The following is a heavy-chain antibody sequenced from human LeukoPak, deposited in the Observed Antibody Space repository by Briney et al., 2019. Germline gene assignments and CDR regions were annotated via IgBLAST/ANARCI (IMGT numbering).Heavy chain of an antibody. V-gene: IGHV3-48*01. Sequence: PGGSLRLSCAASGFTFTTYSMNWVRQAPGKGLEWVSHMGIGTSTIGYADSVKGRFTISRDNAKNSVHLQMSNLRVDDSAVYYCVRDKDWGFDYWGQGTLVTVSS. CDR3: VRDKDWGFDY. J-gene: IGHJ4*02. D-gene: IGHD7-27*01. CDR2: MGIGTSTI. CDR1: GFTFTTYS.